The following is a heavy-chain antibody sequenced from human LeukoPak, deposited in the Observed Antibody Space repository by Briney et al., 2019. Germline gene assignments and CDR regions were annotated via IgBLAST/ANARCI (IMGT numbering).Heavy chain of an antibody. V-gene: IGHV3-23*01. CDR1: GFTFSSYA. CDR3: ARDLSGDSH. J-gene: IGHJ4*02. CDR2: ISGGGGIT. D-gene: IGHD1-26*01. Sequence: PGGSLRLSCAAPGFTFSSYAMSWVRQAPGKGLEWVSSISGGGGITYYTDSVKGRFTISRDNSKNTLYLQMNSLRAEDTAVYYCARDLSGDSHWGQGTLGTVSS.